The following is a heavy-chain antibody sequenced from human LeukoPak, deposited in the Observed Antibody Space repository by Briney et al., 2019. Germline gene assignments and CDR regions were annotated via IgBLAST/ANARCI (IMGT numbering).Heavy chain of an antibody. V-gene: IGHV1-2*02. Sequence: ASVNVSCKSSGYTFTGYYMHWVRQAPGQGLEWMGWINPNSGGTNYAQKFQGRVTMTRDTSISTAYMELSRLRSDDTAVYYCARDRGRRSSGPDYWGQGTLVTVSS. CDR3: ARDRGRRSSGPDY. J-gene: IGHJ4*02. D-gene: IGHD3-22*01. CDR2: INPNSGGT. CDR1: GYTFTGYY.